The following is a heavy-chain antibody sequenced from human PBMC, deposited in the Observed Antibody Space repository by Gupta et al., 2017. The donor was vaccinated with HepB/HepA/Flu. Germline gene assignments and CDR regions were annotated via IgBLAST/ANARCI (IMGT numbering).Heavy chain of an antibody. Sequence: EVQLVESGGGLVQPGGSLRLSCAASGFTFSSYEMNWVRQAPGKGLEWVSYISISGSTTYYADSVRGRFTISRDNAKKSLYLQMNSLRAEDTAVYYCARDIGVTNNYYYGLDVWGQGTTVTVSS. CDR2: ISISGSTT. CDR1: GFTFSSYE. CDR3: ARDIGVTNNYYYGLDV. V-gene: IGHV3-48*03. J-gene: IGHJ6*02. D-gene: IGHD2-21*01.